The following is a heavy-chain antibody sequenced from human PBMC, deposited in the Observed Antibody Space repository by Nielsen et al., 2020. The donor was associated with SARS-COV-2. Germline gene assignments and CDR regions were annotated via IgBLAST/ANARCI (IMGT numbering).Heavy chain of an antibody. J-gene: IGHJ5*02. CDR1: ESTFSIYW. Sequence: GGSLRLSCVASESTFSIYWMHWVRQAPGKGLEWLAIISYGGDNEHYADSVKGRFTVSRDNSKDTLHLQMNSLNPEDTAVYFCARETLDHTSSFVDHWGQGTLVTVSS. CDR2: ISYGGDNE. D-gene: IGHD6-6*01. V-gene: IGHV3-30-3*01. CDR3: ARETLDHTSSFVDH.